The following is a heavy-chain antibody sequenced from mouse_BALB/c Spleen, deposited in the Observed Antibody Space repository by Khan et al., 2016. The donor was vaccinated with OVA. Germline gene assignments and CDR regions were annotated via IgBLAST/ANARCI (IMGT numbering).Heavy chain of an antibody. J-gene: IGHJ3*01. CDR1: GFTFSTYG. CDR3: ARLAYYDNREGCAY. D-gene: IGHD2-4*01. Sequence: EVELVESGGDLVKPGGSLKLSCVASGFTFSTYGMSWVRQTPDMRLEWVATISSGGHYTYYPDSVKGRFTISRDNAKNTLYLQMSSLKSEDTAIYYGARLAYYDNREGCAYRGQGTLVTVHA. V-gene: IGHV5-6*01. CDR2: ISSGGHYT.